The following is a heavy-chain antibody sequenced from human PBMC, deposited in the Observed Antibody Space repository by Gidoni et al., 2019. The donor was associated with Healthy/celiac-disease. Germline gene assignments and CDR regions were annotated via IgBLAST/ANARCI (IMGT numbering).Heavy chain of an antibody. Sequence: EVQLVESGGGLVQPGGSLRLSCAASGFTFSSYSMNWVRQAQGKGLEWVSYISSSSSTIYYADSVKGRFTISRDNAKNSLYLQMNSLRDEDTAVYYCARAVVVPAVPWYMDVWGKGTTVTVSS. CDR2: ISSSSSTI. D-gene: IGHD2-2*01. CDR1: GFTFSSYS. V-gene: IGHV3-48*02. CDR3: ARAVVVPAVPWYMDV. J-gene: IGHJ6*03.